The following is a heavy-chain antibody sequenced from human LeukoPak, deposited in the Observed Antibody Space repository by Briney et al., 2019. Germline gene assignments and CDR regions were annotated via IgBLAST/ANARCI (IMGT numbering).Heavy chain of an antibody. V-gene: IGHV4-39*02. CDR3: AREDYDYVWGSYRLEYYFDY. CDR1: GGSISSSGYY. Sequence: SETLSLTCTVSGGSISSSGYYWGWIRQPPGKGLEWIGSIYYSGSTSYYPSLKSRVTISVDTSKNQLSLKLNSVTAADTAVYYCAREDYDYVWGSYRLEYYFDYWGQGTLVTVSS. CDR2: IYYSGST. J-gene: IGHJ4*02. D-gene: IGHD3-16*02.